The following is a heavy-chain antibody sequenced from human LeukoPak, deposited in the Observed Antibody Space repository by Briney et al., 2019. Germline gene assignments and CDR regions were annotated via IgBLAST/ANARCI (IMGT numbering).Heavy chain of an antibody. V-gene: IGHV4-39*01. CDR3: ARHVRFLEWLSSYYFDY. Sequence: EPSETLSLTCTVSGGSISSSSYYWGWIRQPPGKGLEWIGSIYYSGSTYYNPSLKSRVTISVDPSKSQFSLRLTSVTAAETAVYYCARHVRFLEWLSSYYFDYWGQGTLVTVSS. D-gene: IGHD3-3*01. CDR2: IYYSGST. CDR1: GGSISSSSYY. J-gene: IGHJ4*02.